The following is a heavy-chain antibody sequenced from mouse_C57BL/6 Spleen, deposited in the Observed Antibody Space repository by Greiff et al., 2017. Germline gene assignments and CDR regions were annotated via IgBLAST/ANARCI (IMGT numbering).Heavy chain of an antibody. CDR2: IHPNSGST. CDR1: GYTFTSYW. CDR3: ARSILYCYAMGY. V-gene: IGHV1-64*01. J-gene: IGHJ4*01. Sequence: QVQLQQSGAELVKPGASVKLSCKASGYTFTSYWMHWVKQRPGQGLEWIGMIHPNSGSTNYNEKFKSKATLTVDKSSSTAYMQLSSLTSEDSAVSYCARSILYCYAMGYWGQGTSVTVSS.